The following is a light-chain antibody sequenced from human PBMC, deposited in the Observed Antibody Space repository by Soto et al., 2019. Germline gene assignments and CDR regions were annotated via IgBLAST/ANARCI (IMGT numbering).Light chain of an antibody. V-gene: IGKV1-33*01. CDR2: DAS. Sequence: DIQMTQSPSSLSASVGDRVTITCQASQDIKNYLNWYQQKPGKAPNLLIYDASNLKTGVPSRFSGSGSGTHFTFTISSLHTEDIATYYCQHYDHLPPLSFGGGTKVEIK. J-gene: IGKJ4*01. CDR1: QDIKNY. CDR3: QHYDHLPPLS.